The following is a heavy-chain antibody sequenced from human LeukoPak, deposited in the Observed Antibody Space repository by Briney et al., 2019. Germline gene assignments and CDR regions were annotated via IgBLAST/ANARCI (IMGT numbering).Heavy chain of an antibody. CDR3: ARGGIAAAGTPPAKYFQH. J-gene: IGHJ1*01. CDR2: INHRGST. D-gene: IGHD6-13*01. CDR1: GGSFSGYY. V-gene: IGHV4-34*01. Sequence: SETLSLTCAVYGGSFSGYYWSWIRQPPGKGLEWIGEINHRGSTNYNPSLKSRVTISVDTSKNQFSLKLSSVTAADTAVYYCARGGIAAAGTPPAKYFQHWGQGTLVTVSS.